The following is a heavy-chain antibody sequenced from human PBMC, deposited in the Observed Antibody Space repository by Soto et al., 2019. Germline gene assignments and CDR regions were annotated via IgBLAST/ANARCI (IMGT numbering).Heavy chain of an antibody. Sequence: EASVKVSCKASGYTFTSYGISWVRQAPGQGLEWMGWISAYNGNTNYAQKLQGRVTMTTDTSTSTAYMELRSLRSDDTAVYYCARRYMGSSWSGTTWFEPWGQGTLVTVSS. CDR2: ISAYNGNT. V-gene: IGHV1-18*01. D-gene: IGHD6-13*01. CDR1: GYTFTSYG. CDR3: ARRYMGSSWSGTTWFEP. J-gene: IGHJ5*02.